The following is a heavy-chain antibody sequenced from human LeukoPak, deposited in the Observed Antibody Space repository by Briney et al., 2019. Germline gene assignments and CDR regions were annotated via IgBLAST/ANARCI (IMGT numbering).Heavy chain of an antibody. Sequence: GGSLRLSCAVSGFTFEDYGMIWVRQAPGKGLEWVSGINWNGGSTGYADSVQGLFTISRDNAKNSLYLQMSSLRAEDTALYYCARVWDNWNYYLDYWGQGTLVTVSS. CDR2: INWNGGST. CDR1: GFTFEDYG. V-gene: IGHV3-20*04. D-gene: IGHD1-7*01. CDR3: ARVWDNWNYYLDY. J-gene: IGHJ4*02.